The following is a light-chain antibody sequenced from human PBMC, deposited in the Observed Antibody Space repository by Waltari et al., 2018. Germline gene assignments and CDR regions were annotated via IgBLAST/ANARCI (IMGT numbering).Light chain of an antibody. CDR1: KSVSSN. Sequence: EIVLTQSPATLSVSPGERATLSCRASKSVSSNLAWYKQKPGQAPRLLIYGASTRATGIPARFSGSGSGTEFTLTISSMQSEDFAVYYCQQYNNWSWTFGQGTKVEIK. V-gene: IGKV3-15*01. CDR2: GAS. CDR3: QQYNNWSWT. J-gene: IGKJ1*01.